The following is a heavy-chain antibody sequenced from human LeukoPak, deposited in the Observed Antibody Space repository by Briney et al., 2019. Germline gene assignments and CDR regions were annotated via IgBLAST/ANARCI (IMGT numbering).Heavy chain of an antibody. CDR1: GFTFNNYW. Sequence: GGSLRLSCAASGFTFNNYWMSWVRQAPGKGLEWVANIKQDGSEKYYVDSVKSRFTVSRDNAKNSLYLQMNSLRAEDTAVYYCAKEIWPTVTTPGRTYFEYWGQGALVTVSS. CDR3: AKEIWPTVTTPGRTYFEY. J-gene: IGHJ4*02. CDR2: IKQDGSEK. V-gene: IGHV3-7*01. D-gene: IGHD4-17*01.